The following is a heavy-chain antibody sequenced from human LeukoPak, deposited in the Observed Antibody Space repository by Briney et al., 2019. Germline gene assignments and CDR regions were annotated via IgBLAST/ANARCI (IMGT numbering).Heavy chain of an antibody. CDR1: GGSISSGSYY. D-gene: IGHD3-16*01. Sequence: PSQTLSLTCTVSGGSISSGSYYWSWIRQPAGKGLEWIGRIYTSGSTNYNPSLKSRVTISVDTSKNQFSLKLSSVTAADTAVYYCARGRPRMITFGGLSAFDIWGQGTMVTVSS. J-gene: IGHJ3*02. CDR3: ARGRPRMITFGGLSAFDI. V-gene: IGHV4-61*02. CDR2: IYTSGST.